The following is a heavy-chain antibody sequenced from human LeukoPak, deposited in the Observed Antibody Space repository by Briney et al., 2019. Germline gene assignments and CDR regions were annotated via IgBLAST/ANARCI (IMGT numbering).Heavy chain of an antibody. J-gene: IGHJ4*02. CDR3: ARAPPPYGDYLYYFDY. D-gene: IGHD4-17*01. CDR2: IYTSGST. V-gene: IGHV4-4*07. CDR1: GGSISSYY. Sequence: SETLSLTCTVSGGSISSYYWSWIRQPAGKGLEWIGRIYTSGSTNYNPSLKSRVTMSVDTSKNQLSLKLSSVTAADTAVYYCARAPPPYGDYLYYFDYWGQGTLVTVSS.